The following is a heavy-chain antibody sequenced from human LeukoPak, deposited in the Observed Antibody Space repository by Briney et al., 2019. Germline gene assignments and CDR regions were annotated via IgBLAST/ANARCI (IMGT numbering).Heavy chain of an antibody. CDR3: ARDPSTSSGYDWFDY. V-gene: IGHV3-33*01. CDR2: IWYDGSNK. Sequence: GGSLRLSCAASGFTFSSYGMHWVRQAPGKGQEWVAVIWYDGSNKYYADSVKGRFTISRDNSKNTLYLQMNSLRAEDTAVYYCARDPSTSSGYDWFDYWGQGTLVTVSS. D-gene: IGHD5-12*01. CDR1: GFTFSSYG. J-gene: IGHJ4*02.